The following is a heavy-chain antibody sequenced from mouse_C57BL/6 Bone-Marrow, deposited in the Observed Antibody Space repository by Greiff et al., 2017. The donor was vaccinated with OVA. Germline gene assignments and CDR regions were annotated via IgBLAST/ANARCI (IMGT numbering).Heavy chain of an antibody. J-gene: IGHJ1*03. V-gene: IGHV1-81*01. CDR2: IYPRSGNT. CDR3: ARSDYYGSSYGYFDV. Sequence: VQLQQSGAELARPGASVKLSCKASGYTFTSYGISWVKQRPGQGLEWIGEIYPRSGNTYYNEKFKGKATLTADKSSSTAYMELRSLTSEDSAVYFCARSDYYGSSYGYFDVWGTGTTVTVSS. CDR1: GYTFTSYG. D-gene: IGHD1-1*01.